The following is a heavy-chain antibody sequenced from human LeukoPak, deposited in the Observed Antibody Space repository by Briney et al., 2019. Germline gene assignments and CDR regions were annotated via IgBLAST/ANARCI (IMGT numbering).Heavy chain of an antibody. J-gene: IGHJ3*02. CDR1: GESFNTYY. CDR3: ARGSPYYYDSRNAFDI. Sequence: SETLSLSCAVYGESFNTYYWTWIRQPPGKGLEWIGYIYYSGSTNYNPSLKSRVTISVDTSKNQFSLKLSSVTAADTAVYYCARGSPYYYDSRNAFDIWGQGTMVTVSS. D-gene: IGHD3-22*01. CDR2: IYYSGST. V-gene: IGHV4-59*01.